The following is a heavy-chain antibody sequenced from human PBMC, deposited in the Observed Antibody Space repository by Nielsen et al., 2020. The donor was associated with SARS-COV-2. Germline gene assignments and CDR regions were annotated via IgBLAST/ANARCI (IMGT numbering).Heavy chain of an antibody. D-gene: IGHD6-19*01. V-gene: IGHV1-2*06. CDR2: INPNSGST. Sequence: WVRQAPGQGLEWMGRINPNSGSTNYAQKFQGRVTMTRDTSISTAYMELSRLRSEDTAVYYCARESSIAVAGRFFRTYYFDYWGQGTLVTVSS. CDR3: ARESSIAVAGRFFRTYYFDY. J-gene: IGHJ4*02.